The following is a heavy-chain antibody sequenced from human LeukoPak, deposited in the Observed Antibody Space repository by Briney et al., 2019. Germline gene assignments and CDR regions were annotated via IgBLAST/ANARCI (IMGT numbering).Heavy chain of an antibody. CDR2: IWHGGRNK. J-gene: IGHJ4*02. Sequence: GGSLRLSCVASGFTFSSYGLHWVRQAPGKGLEWVAVIWHGGRNKYYGDSVKGRFTISRDDSKNTLYLQMNSLTVEDTAVYYCALSRGGACDYWGQGTLVTVSS. D-gene: IGHD3-10*01. CDR3: ALSRGGACDY. V-gene: IGHV3-33*08. CDR1: GFTFSSYG.